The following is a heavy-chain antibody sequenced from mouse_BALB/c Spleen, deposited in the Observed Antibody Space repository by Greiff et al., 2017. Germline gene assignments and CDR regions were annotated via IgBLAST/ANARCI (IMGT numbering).Heavy chain of an antibody. V-gene: IGHV14-4*02. CDR1: GFNIKDYY. CDR2: IDPEDGDT. D-gene: IGHD2-4*01. J-gene: IGHJ4*01. Sequence: VQLQQSGAELVRPGASVKLSCAASGFNIKDYYMHWVKQRPEQGLEWIGWIDPEDGDTEYAPKLQVKATMTAATSSNTAYLQLHRLTSEATAVYSCNAPYDSYYAMDYWGQGTSVTVSS. CDR3: NAPYDSYYAMDY.